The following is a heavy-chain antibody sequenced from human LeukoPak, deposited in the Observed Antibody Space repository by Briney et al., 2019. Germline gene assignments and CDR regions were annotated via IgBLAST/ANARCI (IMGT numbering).Heavy chain of an antibody. CDR2: IYYSGST. J-gene: IGHJ4*02. CDR1: GGSISSSSYY. D-gene: IGHD6-19*01. Sequence: SENLSLTCTVSGGSISSSSYYWGWIRQPPGKGLEWIGSIYYSGSTYYNPSLKSRVTISVDTSKNQFSLKLSSVTAADTAVYYCARASTRRYSSGWYYFDYWGQGTLVTVSS. V-gene: IGHV4-39*07. CDR3: ARASTRRYSSGWYYFDY.